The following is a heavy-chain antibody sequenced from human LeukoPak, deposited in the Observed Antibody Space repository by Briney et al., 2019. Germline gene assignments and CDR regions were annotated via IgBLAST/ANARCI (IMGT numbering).Heavy chain of an antibody. Sequence: SETLSLTCTVSGGSISSGSYYWSWIRQPAGKGLEWIGRIYTSGSTNYNPSLKSRVTISVDTSKNQFSLKLSSVTAADTAVYYCARQAVAGTHYFDYWGQGTLVTVSS. V-gene: IGHV4-61*02. CDR1: GGSISSGSYY. D-gene: IGHD6-19*01. CDR2: IYTSGST. J-gene: IGHJ4*02. CDR3: ARQAVAGTHYFDY.